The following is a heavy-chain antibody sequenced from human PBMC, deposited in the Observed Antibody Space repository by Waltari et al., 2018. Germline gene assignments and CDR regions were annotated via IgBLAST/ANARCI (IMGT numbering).Heavy chain of an antibody. J-gene: IGHJ5*02. CDR1: GGSISGFY. CDR2: IYYTGST. CDR3: ARGGGGDWEWFDP. D-gene: IGHD2-21*02. V-gene: IGHV4-59*01. Sequence: QVQLQESGPSLLKPSETLSLICTVSGGSISGFYWSWVRQPPGKGLDWIGDIYYTGSTNFTPSLNSRVTMSVDTSKNQFSLKLSSVTAADTAFYYCARGGGGDWEWFDPWGQGTLVTVSS.